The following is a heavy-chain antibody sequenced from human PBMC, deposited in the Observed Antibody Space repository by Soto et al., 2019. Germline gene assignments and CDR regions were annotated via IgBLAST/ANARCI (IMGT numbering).Heavy chain of an antibody. V-gene: IGHV1-69*01. CDR3: AAGDSSDTGDH. CDR1: GDTLSSYA. J-gene: IGHJ4*02. D-gene: IGHD5-18*01. CDR2: TTPIIGTV. Sequence: QVQLVQSGAEVKRPGSSVKVSCKASGDTLSSYAINWVRQVPGQGLEWMGGTTPIIGTVDYGQKFQGRVTISVDEPTDTSYMEMSSLRSEATAVYYCAAGDSSDTGDHWGQGTLVTVSS.